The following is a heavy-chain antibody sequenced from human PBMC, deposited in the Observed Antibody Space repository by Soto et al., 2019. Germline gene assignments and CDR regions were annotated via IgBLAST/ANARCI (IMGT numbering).Heavy chain of an antibody. CDR3: AEALKVSGSYYRTLNYYCGMDV. J-gene: IGHJ6*02. V-gene: IGHV3-30*18. Sequence: QVQLVESGGGVVQPGGTLRLSCAASGFTFSSYGMQWVRQAPGKGLEWVAVIAYDGSLKYYVDSVKGRFTISRDKSKNSLDLQINSLTAEDTAVYYCAEALKVSGSYYRTLNYYCGMDVWGQGTTVSVSS. D-gene: IGHD3-10*01. CDR1: GFTFSSYG. CDR2: IAYDGSLK.